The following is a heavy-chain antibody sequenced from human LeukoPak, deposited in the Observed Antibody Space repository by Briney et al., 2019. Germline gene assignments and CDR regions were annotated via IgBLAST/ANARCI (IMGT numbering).Heavy chain of an antibody. CDR1: GFTFSSYS. D-gene: IGHD3/OR15-3a*01. Sequence: PGRSLRLSCAASGFTFSSYSMHWLRQAPGKGLEWLTLISYHGSNKDYTDSVKGRFTNSRDNSKNTVFLQMNSLRTEDTAIYFCARSPERLGQGYLDSWGQGTLVSVSS. J-gene: IGHJ4*02. CDR3: ARSPERLGQGYLDS. V-gene: IGHV3-30*04. CDR2: ISYHGSNK.